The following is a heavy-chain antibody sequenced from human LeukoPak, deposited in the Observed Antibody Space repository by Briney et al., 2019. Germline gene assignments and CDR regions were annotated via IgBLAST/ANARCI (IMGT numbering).Heavy chain of an antibody. V-gene: IGHV4-39*02. CDR3: ARRLRIGAAEWFDP. Sequence: SETLSLTCSVSSGSVRSNYYSWAWIRQAPGQGLEWVGGLDDSGNTYYNPSLKSRLTMSVDTSKNHFSLNLKSVAAADTSVYYCARRLRIGAAEWFDPWGQGIMVTVSS. J-gene: IGHJ5*02. D-gene: IGHD2-15*01. CDR1: SGSVRSNYYS. CDR2: LDDSGNT.